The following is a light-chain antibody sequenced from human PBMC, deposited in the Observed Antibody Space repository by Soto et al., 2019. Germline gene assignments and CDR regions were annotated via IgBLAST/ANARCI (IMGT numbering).Light chain of an antibody. CDR3: QQFATSPRT. V-gene: IGKV3-20*01. CDR1: QSVSSSF. CDR2: DAS. Sequence: EIVLTQSPGTLSSSPGERATLSCRASQSVSSSFLAWFQQKPGQPPRLLMYDASSRAPGIPDRFSGSGSGTDFTLTISRLEPEDIAVYYCQQFATSPRTFGQGTKVEI. J-gene: IGKJ1*01.